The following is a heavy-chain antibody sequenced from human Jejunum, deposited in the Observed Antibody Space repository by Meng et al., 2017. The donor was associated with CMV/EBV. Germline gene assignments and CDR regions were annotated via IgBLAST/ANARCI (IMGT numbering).Heavy chain of an antibody. CDR2: IDWNGGTT. J-gene: IGHJ6*02. CDR1: GFAFGGRG. D-gene: IGHD2/OR15-2a*01. V-gene: IGHV3-20*03. Sequence: ASGFAFGGRGMSWVRQAPGKGLEWVSGIDWNGGTTAYADSVKGRFTISRDNAKNSLYLHMISLRAEDTALYYCARDFSYYSLDVWGQGTTVTVSS. CDR3: ARDFSYYSLDV.